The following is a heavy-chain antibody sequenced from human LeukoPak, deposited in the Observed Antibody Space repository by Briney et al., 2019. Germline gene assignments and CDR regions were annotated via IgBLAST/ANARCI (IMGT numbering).Heavy chain of an antibody. D-gene: IGHD5-12*01. CDR1: DDTLIDYY. V-gene: IGHV1-2*04. CDR3: ARARFGSNSGNFLDS. Sequence: GASVKVSCKASDDTLIDYYIHWVRQAPGQGLEWMGCINPNGGDTKFAQRFRDWVTLTRDLSISTVYMEVRGLTSDDTAVYYCARARFGSNSGNFLDSWGQGTLVTVSS. CDR2: INPNGGDT. J-gene: IGHJ4*02.